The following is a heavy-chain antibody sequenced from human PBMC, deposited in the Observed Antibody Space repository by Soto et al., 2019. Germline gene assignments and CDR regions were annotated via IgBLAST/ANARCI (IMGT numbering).Heavy chain of an antibody. CDR2: ISSNSAYI. CDR3: TRDASRDSSARGWFDP. Sequence: GGSLRLSCAASGFTFRSFTMNWVRQAPGKGPEWVSTISSNSAYIYYTDALRGRFTISRDNAKNSLHLQMNSLRAEDTAVYYCTRDASRDSSARGWFDPWGPGTLVTVSS. V-gene: IGHV3-21*01. J-gene: IGHJ5*02. D-gene: IGHD6-13*01. CDR1: GFTFRSFT.